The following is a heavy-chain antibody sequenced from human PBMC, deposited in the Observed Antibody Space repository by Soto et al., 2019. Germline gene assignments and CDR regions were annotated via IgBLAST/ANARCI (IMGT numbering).Heavy chain of an antibody. Sequence: QVQLVQSGAEVKQPGASVKVSCKASGYTFTSYDINWERQATGQGLEWMGWMNPNSGNTGYAQQFQGRVTMTRNTSLSTAYMELSSLRAEDTAVYYCARERSASGTGWFYPWGQGTMVTVFS. CDR1: GYTFTSYD. D-gene: IGHD6-13*01. CDR3: ARERSASGTGWFYP. J-gene: IGHJ5*02. V-gene: IGHV1-8*01. CDR2: MNPNSGNT.